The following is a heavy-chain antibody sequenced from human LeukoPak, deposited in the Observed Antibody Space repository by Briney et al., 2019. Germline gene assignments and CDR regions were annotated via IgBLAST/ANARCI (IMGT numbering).Heavy chain of an antibody. V-gene: IGHV1-18*04. Sequence: GASVKVSCKASGYTFTRYAISWVRQAPGQGLEGMGWISTYDGDTNYAQNLQGRVTMTRDTSTSTAYMELRSLRSDDTAVYYCARDPSNTSGRYIYFDSWSQGTLVTVSS. CDR3: ARDPSNTSGRYIYFDS. J-gene: IGHJ4*02. CDR1: GYTFTRYA. D-gene: IGHD6-19*01. CDR2: ISTYDGDT.